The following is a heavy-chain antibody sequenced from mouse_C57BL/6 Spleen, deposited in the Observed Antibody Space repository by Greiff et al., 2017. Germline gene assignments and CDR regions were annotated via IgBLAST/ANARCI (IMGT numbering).Heavy chain of an antibody. CDR2: IYPRVGST. V-gene: IGHV1-85*01. Sequence: QVQLQQSGPELVKPGASVKLSCKASGYTFTSYDIDWVKQRPGQGLEWIGGIYPRVGSTKYKEKFKGKATVTVDTSSSAAYMQRHSLTSEDSEVDFCARGEDDGGQGTSVTVSS. CDR1: GYTFTSYD. J-gene: IGHJ4*01. CDR3: ARGEDD.